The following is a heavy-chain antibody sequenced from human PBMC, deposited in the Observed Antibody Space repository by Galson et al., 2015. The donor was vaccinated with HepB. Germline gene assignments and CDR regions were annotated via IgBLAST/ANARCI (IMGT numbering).Heavy chain of an antibody. V-gene: IGHV4-59*01. D-gene: IGHD3-22*01. CDR1: GGSISSYY. J-gene: IGHJ3*02. Sequence: SETLSLTCTVSGGSISSYYWSWIRQPPGKGLEWIGYIYYSGSTNYNPSLKSRVTISVDTSKNQFSLKLSSVTAADTAVYYCARGAYYDSSGCYPHAFDIWGQGTMVTVSS. CDR2: IYYSGST. CDR3: ARGAYYDSSGCYPHAFDI.